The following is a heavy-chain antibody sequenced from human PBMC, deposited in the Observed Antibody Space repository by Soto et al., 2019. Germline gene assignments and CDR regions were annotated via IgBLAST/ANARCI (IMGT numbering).Heavy chain of an antibody. D-gene: IGHD3-22*01. Sequence: GGSLRLSCAASGFTFSSYAMHWVRQAPGKGLEWVAVISYDGSNKYYADSVKGRFTISRDNSKNTLYLQMGSLRAEDMAVYYCARGVDYYDSSGYPSPYYYYYGMDVWGQGTTVTVSS. J-gene: IGHJ6*02. CDR3: ARGVDYYDSSGYPSPYYYYYGMDV. CDR2: ISYDGSNK. V-gene: IGHV3-30*14. CDR1: GFTFSSYA.